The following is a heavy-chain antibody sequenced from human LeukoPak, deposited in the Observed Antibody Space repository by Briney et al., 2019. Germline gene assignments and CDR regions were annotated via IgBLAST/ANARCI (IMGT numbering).Heavy chain of an antibody. D-gene: IGHD5-12*01. V-gene: IGHV3-21*01. CDR2: ISSSSSYI. J-gene: IGHJ6*03. CDR3: ARDPRYDYYYYYYMDV. CDR1: GFTFSSYS. Sequence: GGSLRLSCAASGFTFSSYSMNWVRQAPGKGLEWVSSISSSSSYIYYADSVKGRFTISRDNAKNSLYLQMNSLRAEDTAVYYCARDPRYDYYYYYYMDVWGKGTTVTVSS.